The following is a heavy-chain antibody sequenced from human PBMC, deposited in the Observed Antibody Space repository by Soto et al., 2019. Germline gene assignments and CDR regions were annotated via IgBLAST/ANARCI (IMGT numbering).Heavy chain of an antibody. CDR2: INWNGGST. Sequence: EVQLVESGGGVVRPGGSLRLSCAASGFTFDDYGMSWVRQAPGKGLEWVSGINWNGGSTGYADSVKGRFTISRDNPKNSLYLQMNSLRAEDTALDYGARGRSEYSYGDAFDIWGKGTMVTVSS. D-gene: IGHD5-18*01. J-gene: IGHJ3*02. CDR1: GFTFDDYG. V-gene: IGHV3-20*04. CDR3: ARGRSEYSYGDAFDI.